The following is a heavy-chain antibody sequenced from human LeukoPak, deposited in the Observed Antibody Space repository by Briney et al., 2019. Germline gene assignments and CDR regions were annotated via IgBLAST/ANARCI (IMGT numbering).Heavy chain of an antibody. CDR3: ARGRNLAV. CDR2: IKEDGSEK. V-gene: IGHV3-7*01. Sequence: GGSLRLSCAASGFTFSSYWMSWVRQAPGRGLEWVANIKEDGSEKYYVDSVKGRFTISRDNAKKSLFLQMNSLRVEDTAVYYCARGRNLAVWGQGTTVTVSS. J-gene: IGHJ6*02. CDR1: GFTFSSYW.